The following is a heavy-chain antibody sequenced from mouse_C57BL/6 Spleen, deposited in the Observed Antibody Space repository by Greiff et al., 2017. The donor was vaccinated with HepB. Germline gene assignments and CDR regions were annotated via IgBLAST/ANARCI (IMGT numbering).Heavy chain of an antibody. D-gene: IGHD2-4*01. CDR2: ISDGGSYT. Sequence: EVHLVESGGGLVKPGGSLKLSCAASGFTFSSYAMSWVRQTPEKRLEWVATISDGGSYTYYPDNVKGRFTISRDNAKNNLYLQMSHLKSEDTAMYYCARGSTMIIRGYFDVWGTGTTVTVSS. CDR3: ARGSTMIIRGYFDV. CDR1: GFTFSSYA. J-gene: IGHJ1*03. V-gene: IGHV5-4*01.